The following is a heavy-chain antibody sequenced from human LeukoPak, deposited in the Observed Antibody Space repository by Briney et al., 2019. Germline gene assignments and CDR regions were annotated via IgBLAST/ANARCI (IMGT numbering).Heavy chain of an antibody. CDR1: GYTFTGYY. J-gene: IGHJ4*02. CDR2: INPNSGGT. CDR3: ARLLCSGGSCYSDY. D-gene: IGHD2-15*01. Sequence: ASVKVSCKASGYTFTGYYMHWVRQAPGQGLEWMGRINPNSGGTNYAQKFQGRVTMTRDTSISTAYMELSRLRSDDTAVYYCARLLCSGGSCYSDYWGQGTLVTVSS. V-gene: IGHV1-2*06.